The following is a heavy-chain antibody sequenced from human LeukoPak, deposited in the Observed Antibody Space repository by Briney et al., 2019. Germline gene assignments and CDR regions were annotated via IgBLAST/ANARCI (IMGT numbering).Heavy chain of an antibody. J-gene: IGHJ6*03. D-gene: IGHD3-22*01. CDR1: GGSISNYF. CDR3: ARDVVLIKPKPLLSHYYMDV. Sequence: SETLSLTCTVSGGSISNYFWSWVRQPAGKGLEWIGRIYSTGRSDYNPSLKSRITMSVDTSKNQFSLKLSSVTAADTAVYYCARDVVLIKPKPLLSHYYMDVWGKGTTVTISS. CDR2: IYSTGRS. V-gene: IGHV4-4*07.